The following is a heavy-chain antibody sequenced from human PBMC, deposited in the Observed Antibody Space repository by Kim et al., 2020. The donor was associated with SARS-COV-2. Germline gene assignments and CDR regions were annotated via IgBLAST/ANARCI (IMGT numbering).Heavy chain of an antibody. Sequence: GGSLRLSCAASGFTFSSYGMHWVRQAPGKGLEWVAVISYDGSNKYYADSVKGRFTISRDNSKNTLYLQMNSLRAEDTAVYYCAKDQGITMVRGVIRGVMDVWGQGTTVTVSS. D-gene: IGHD3-10*01. J-gene: IGHJ6*02. V-gene: IGHV3-30*18. CDR2: ISYDGSNK. CDR3: AKDQGITMVRGVIRGVMDV. CDR1: GFTFSSYG.